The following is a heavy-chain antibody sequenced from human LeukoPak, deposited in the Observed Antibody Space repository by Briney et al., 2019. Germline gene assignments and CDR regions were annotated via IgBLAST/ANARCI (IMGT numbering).Heavy chain of an antibody. CDR2: IIPIFGSA. V-gene: IGHV1-69*13. J-gene: IGHJ3*02. CDR3: ASAPYDSSGYSTGFDI. Sequence: SVKVSCKASGGTLSSYAISWVRQAPGQGLEWMGGIIPIFGSANYAQKFQGRVTITADESTSTAYMDLSSLRSEDTAVYYCASAPYDSSGYSTGFDIWGQGTMVTVSS. D-gene: IGHD3-22*01. CDR1: GGTLSSYA.